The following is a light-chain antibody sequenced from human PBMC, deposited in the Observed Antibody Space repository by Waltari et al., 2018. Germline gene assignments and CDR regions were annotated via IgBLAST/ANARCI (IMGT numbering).Light chain of an antibody. CDR3: QQYDGSVVT. CDR1: QTITGSW. V-gene: IGKV3-20*01. CDR2: GAS. Sequence: DIVFTQSPGTLSVSPWETVTVSCRASQTITGSWLTWYHQKPGQAPRLLIYGASNRAPGIPDRFSGSGSGTDFTLTISRLEPEDSAVYYCQQYDGSVVTFGGGTKVEIK. J-gene: IGKJ4*01.